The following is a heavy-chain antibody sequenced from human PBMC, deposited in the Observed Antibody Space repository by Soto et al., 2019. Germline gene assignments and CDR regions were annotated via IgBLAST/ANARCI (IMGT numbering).Heavy chain of an antibody. CDR1: GYSFTTYW. D-gene: IGHD2-8*02. J-gene: IGHJ3*02. V-gene: IGHV5-10-1*01. Sequence: GESLKISCKGSGYSFTTYWISWVRQMPGKGLEWMGRIDPGGSYTNYSPSFQGHVTISADKSINTAYLQWSSLKASDTAIYYCARLLLGMIPVDGDDAFDIWGQGTMVTVSS. CDR3: ARLLLGMIPVDGDDAFDI. CDR2: IDPGGSYT.